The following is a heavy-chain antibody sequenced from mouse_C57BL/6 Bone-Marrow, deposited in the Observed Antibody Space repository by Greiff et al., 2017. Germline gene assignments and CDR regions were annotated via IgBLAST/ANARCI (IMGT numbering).Heavy chain of an antibody. J-gene: IGHJ4*01. V-gene: IGHV1-61*01. Sequence: QVQLKQPGAELVRPGSSVKLSCKASGYTFTSYWLDWVKQRPGQGLEWIGNIYPSDSETHYNQKFKDKATLTVDKSSSTAYMQLSSLTSEDSAVYYCARCPYYYGSRYAMDYWGQGTSVTVSS. D-gene: IGHD1-1*01. CDR1: GYTFTSYW. CDR2: IYPSDSET. CDR3: ARCPYYYGSRYAMDY.